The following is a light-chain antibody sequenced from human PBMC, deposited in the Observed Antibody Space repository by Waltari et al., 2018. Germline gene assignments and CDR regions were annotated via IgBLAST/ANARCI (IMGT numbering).Light chain of an antibody. CDR1: ISDIGSSHI. Sequence: QSALAQPASVSGSPGPSITISCTGTISDIGSSHIVSWYQRHPGKAPKLILSEVSRRPSGISGLFCGSKSGNTASVTISGLQSEDEAEFYCCTFAGYGNYIFGTGTVVTVL. CDR3: CTFAGYGNYI. V-gene: IGLV2-23*02. J-gene: IGLJ1*01. CDR2: EVS.